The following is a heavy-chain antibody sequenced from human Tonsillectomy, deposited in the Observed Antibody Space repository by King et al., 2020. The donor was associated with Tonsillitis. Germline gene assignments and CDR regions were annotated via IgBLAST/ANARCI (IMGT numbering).Heavy chain of an antibody. CDR1: GGSISSSDPF. Sequence: QLQESGPGVVKPSETLSLTCTVSGGSISSSDPFWAWIRQPPGKGLEWIGYMYYSGSIFYNPSLKSRITISGGTSENRFSLKLSSVTAADTAVYFCARYVSGSFDYWGQGALVTGSS. CDR2: MYYSGSI. V-gene: IGHV4-39*01. D-gene: IGHD1-26*01. J-gene: IGHJ4*02. CDR3: ARYVSGSFDY.